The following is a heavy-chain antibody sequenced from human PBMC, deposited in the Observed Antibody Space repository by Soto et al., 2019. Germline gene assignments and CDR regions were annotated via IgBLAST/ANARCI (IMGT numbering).Heavy chain of an antibody. J-gene: IGHJ6*02. CDR2: SSGSGGST. CDR3: AKDSSGWWHYYYGMDV. Sequence: EVQLLESGGGLVQPGGSLRLSCAASGFTFSSYAMSWVRQAPGKGLEWVSASSGSGGSTYYADSVKGRFTISRDNSKNTLYLQMNSLRAEDTAVYYCAKDSSGWWHYYYGMDVWGQGTKVTVSS. V-gene: IGHV3-23*01. CDR1: GFTFSSYA. D-gene: IGHD6-19*01.